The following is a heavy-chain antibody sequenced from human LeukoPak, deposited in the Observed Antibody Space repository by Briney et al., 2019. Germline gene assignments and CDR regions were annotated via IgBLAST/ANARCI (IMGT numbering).Heavy chain of an antibody. CDR2: IYYSGST. CDR3: ARQLWLEYYFDY. CDR1: GGSISSYY. V-gene: IGHV4-59*01. D-gene: IGHD5-18*01. J-gene: IGHJ4*02. Sequence: PSETLSLTFTVSGGSISSYYWSWIRQPPGKGLEWIGYIYYSGSTNYNPSLKSRVTISVDTSKSQFSLKLSSVTAADTAVYYCARQLWLEYYFDYWGQGTLVTVSS.